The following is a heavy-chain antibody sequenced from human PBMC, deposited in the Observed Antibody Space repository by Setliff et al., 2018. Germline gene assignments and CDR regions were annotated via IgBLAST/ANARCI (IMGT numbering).Heavy chain of an antibody. J-gene: IGHJ4*02. D-gene: IGHD6-19*01. CDR1: GYSFSRHW. V-gene: IGHV5-51*01. CDR3: ARRTGFAVAGFDH. CDR2: IYPGDSET. Sequence: GASLKISCKGSGYSFSRHWIGWVRQKPGKGLEWVGIIYPGDSETRYSPSFQGQVTMSADESISTAYLQWSGLKASDTAIYYCARRTGFAVAGFDHWGQGTLVTVSS.